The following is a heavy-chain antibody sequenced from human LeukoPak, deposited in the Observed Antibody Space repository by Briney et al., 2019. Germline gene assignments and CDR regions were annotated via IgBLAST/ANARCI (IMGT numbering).Heavy chain of an antibody. J-gene: IGHJ3*02. CDR1: GFTFSSYE. D-gene: IGHD3-22*01. CDR2: ISSSGTTT. Sequence: GGSLRLSCAASGFTFSSYEMNWVRQAPGKGLEWVSYISSSGTTTKYADSVKGRLTISRANAKNSVYLQMNSLRAEDTAVYYCASLKNYYDSSGYLVTDAFDIWGQGTMVTVSS. CDR3: ASLKNYYDSSGYLVTDAFDI. V-gene: IGHV3-48*03.